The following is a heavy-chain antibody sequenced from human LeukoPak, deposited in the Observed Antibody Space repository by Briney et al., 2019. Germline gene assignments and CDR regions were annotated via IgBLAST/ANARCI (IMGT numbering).Heavy chain of an antibody. CDR1: GGTFSSYA. V-gene: IGHV1-69*06. D-gene: IGHD2-15*01. CDR3: ARDVLGYCSGGSCYSDY. Sequence: ASVKVSCKASGGTFSSYAISWVRQGPGQGLEWMGGVIPIFGTANYAQKFQGRVTITADKSTSTAYVELSSLRSEDTAVYYCARDVLGYCSGGSCYSDYWGQGTLVTVSS. CDR2: VIPIFGTA. J-gene: IGHJ4*02.